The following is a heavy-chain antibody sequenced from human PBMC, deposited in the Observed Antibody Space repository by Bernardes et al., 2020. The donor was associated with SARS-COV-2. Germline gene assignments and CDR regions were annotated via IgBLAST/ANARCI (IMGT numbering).Heavy chain of an antibody. V-gene: IGHV2-70*11. CDR2: IDWDDDK. D-gene: IGHD2-8*01. J-gene: IGHJ4*02. Sequence: SGHTLLKPPHSLTLTCPFSLFSLSPSGMWVSWISQPPGKALEWLSRIDWDDDKYYSASLKTRLTISKDTSKNQVVLTMTNMDPVDTATYYCARIPEGRYCANGAAGPYWGQGTLVTVSS. CDR3: ARIPEGRYCANGAAGPY. CDR1: LFSLSPSGMW.